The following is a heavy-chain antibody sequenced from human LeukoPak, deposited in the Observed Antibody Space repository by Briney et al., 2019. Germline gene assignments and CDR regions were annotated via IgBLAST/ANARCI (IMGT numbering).Heavy chain of an antibody. CDR1: GGSFTTYY. Sequence: PTETLSLTCTVSGGSFTTYYWSWIRQPPGKGLEWIGYIYYTGTTNYNPSLKSRVTISVDTSKNQFSLKLSSVTAADTAVYYCARRLGGTSTGFDYWGQGTLVTVSS. V-gene: IGHV4-59*08. J-gene: IGHJ4*02. D-gene: IGHD2-2*01. CDR2: IYYTGTT. CDR3: ARRLGGTSTGFDY.